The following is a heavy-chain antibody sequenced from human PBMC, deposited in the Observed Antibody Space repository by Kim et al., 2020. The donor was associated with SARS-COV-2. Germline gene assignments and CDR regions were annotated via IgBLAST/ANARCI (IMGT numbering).Heavy chain of an antibody. D-gene: IGHD5-12*01. Sequence: GGSLRLSCAASGITFSSYALHWVRQAPGKGLEWVAVISYDGSKKYYADSVRGRFTISRDNSKNTLYLQMNSLRAEDTAVYYCAKDQATLTSGYDLTACDHWGQGTLVTVSS. CDR2: ISYDGSKK. CDR3: AKDQATLTSGYDLTACDH. J-gene: IGHJ4*01. V-gene: IGHV3-30*04. CDR1: GITFSSYA.